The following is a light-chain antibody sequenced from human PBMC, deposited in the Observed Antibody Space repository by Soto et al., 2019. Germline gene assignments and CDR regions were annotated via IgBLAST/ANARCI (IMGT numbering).Light chain of an antibody. CDR2: NVS. CDR1: SSDVGGHNY. Sequence: QSALTQPASVSGSPGQSITISCTGTSSDVGGHNYVSWYQLHPGKATKLMIYNVSNRPSGVSNRFSGSKTGNTASLTISGLQAEDEYDYDCSSYTSSSTLVFGTGTKLTVL. V-gene: IGLV2-14*01. CDR3: SSYTSSSTLV. J-gene: IGLJ1*01.